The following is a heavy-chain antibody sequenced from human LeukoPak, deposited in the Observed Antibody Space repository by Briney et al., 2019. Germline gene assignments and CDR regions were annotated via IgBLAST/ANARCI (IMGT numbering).Heavy chain of an antibody. Sequence: GGSLRLSCAASGFTLSSHGMHWVRQAPGKGLEWVALIWYDGSKENHADSVKGRFTISRDMSKHTLNLQMNSLRVEDTAVFYCARDLSFGSLDFRGQGTLVTVSS. J-gene: IGHJ4*02. CDR1: GFTLSSHG. D-gene: IGHD1-26*01. CDR3: ARDLSFGSLDF. V-gene: IGHV3-33*01. CDR2: IWYDGSKE.